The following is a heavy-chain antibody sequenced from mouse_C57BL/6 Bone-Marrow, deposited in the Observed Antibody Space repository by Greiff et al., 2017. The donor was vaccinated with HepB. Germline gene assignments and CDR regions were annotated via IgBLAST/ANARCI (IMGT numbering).Heavy chain of an antibody. V-gene: IGHV1-74*01. J-gene: IGHJ2*01. CDR1: GYTFTSYW. CDR3: ARGAEYYGSYWDQGYYFDY. D-gene: IGHD1-1*01. CDR2: IHPSDSDT. Sequence: VQLQQPGAELVKPGASVKVSCKASGYTFTSYWMHWVKQRPGQGLEWIGRIHPSDSDTNYNQKFKGKATLTVDKSSSTAYMQLSSLTSEDSAVYYWARGAEYYGSYWDQGYYFDYWGQGTTLTVSS.